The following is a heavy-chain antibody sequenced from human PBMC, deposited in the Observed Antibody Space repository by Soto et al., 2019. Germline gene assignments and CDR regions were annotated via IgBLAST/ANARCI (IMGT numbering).Heavy chain of an antibody. D-gene: IGHD3-10*01. CDR2: ISGSGGST. V-gene: IGHV3-23*01. CDR3: AKEDVLLWFGEGAATLYYYYYYMDV. CDR1: GFTFSSYA. J-gene: IGHJ6*03. Sequence: EVQLLESGGGLVQPGGSLRLSCAASGFTFSSYAMSWVRQAPGKGLEWVSAISGSGGSTYYADSVKGRFTISRDNSKNTLYLQMNSLRAEDTDVYYCAKEDVLLWFGEGAATLYYYYYYMDVWGKGTTVTVSS.